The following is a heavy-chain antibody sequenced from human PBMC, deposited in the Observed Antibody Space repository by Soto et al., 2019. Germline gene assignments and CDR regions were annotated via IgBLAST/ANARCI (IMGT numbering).Heavy chain of an antibody. J-gene: IGHJ4*02. CDR1: GFTFSSYA. CDR3: ATCSGSSCYHPFDY. Sequence: PGGSLRLSCAASGFTFSSYAMTWVRQAPGKGLEWVSAISGGGDSTYYADSVKGRFTISRDNSKNTLYLQMNSLRAEDTAVYYCATCSGSSCYHPFDYWGQGTQVTVSS. V-gene: IGHV3-23*01. CDR2: ISGGGDST. D-gene: IGHD2-15*01.